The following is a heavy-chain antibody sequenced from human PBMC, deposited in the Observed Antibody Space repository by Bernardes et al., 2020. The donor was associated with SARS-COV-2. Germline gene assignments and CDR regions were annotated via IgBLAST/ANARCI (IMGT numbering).Heavy chain of an antibody. Sequence: ASVKVSCKASGYTFTNYGISWVRQAPGQGLEWMGWISAYNGNTNYAQKLQGRVTMTTDTSTSTAYMELRSLRSDDTAVYYCARVLLGQSWFDPWGQGTLVTVSS. CDR1: GYTFTNYG. CDR3: ARVLLGQSWFDP. D-gene: IGHD6-19*01. J-gene: IGHJ5*02. V-gene: IGHV1-18*01. CDR2: ISAYNGNT.